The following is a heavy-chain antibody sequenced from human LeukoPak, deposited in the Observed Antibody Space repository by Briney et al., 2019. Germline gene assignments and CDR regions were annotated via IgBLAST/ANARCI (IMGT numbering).Heavy chain of an antibody. D-gene: IGHD5-18*01. Sequence: ASVKVSCKASGYTFTSYGISWVRQAPGQGLEWMGWISGYNGNTNYAQKLQGRVTMTTDTSTSTAYMELRSLRSDDTAVYYCAREGYSYGSGWFDPWGQGTLVTVSS. V-gene: IGHV1-18*01. CDR3: AREGYSYGSGWFDP. CDR2: ISGYNGNT. CDR1: GYTFTSYG. J-gene: IGHJ5*02.